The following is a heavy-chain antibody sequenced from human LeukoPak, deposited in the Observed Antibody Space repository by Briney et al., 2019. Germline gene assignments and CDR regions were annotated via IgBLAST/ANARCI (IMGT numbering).Heavy chain of an antibody. V-gene: IGHV1-8*01. CDR3: ARVISGSFNWFDP. CDR1: GYTFTSYD. CDR2: MNPNSGNT. J-gene: IGHJ5*02. D-gene: IGHD1-26*01. Sequence: ASVKVSCKASGYTFTSYDINWVRQATGQGLEWMGCMNPNSGNTGYAQKFQGRVTMTRSTSISTAYMELSSLRSEDTAVYYCARVISGSFNWFDPWGQGTLVTVSS.